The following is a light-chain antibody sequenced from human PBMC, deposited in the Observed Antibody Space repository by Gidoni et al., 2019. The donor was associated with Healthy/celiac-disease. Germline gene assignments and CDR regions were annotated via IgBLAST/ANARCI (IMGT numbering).Light chain of an antibody. CDR2: KAS. V-gene: IGKV1-5*03. CDR1: QSISSW. J-gene: IGKJ2*01. Sequence: DIQLTQSPSTLSASVGDRVTITCRASQSISSWLAWYQQKPGKAPKLLIYKASSLESGVPSRFSGSGSGTEFTLTISSLQPDDSATYYCQQYNSYPTFGQXTKLEIK. CDR3: QQYNSYPT.